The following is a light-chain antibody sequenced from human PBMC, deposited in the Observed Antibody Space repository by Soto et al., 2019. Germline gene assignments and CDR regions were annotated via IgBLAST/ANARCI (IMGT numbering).Light chain of an antibody. CDR3: QQSYSSPLT. V-gene: IGKV1-39*01. CDR2: ATF. J-gene: IGKJ4*01. CDR1: QSISSD. Sequence: DIQLTQSPSSLSASVGDRVTITCRASQSISSDLNWYLQNPGRAPKLLIYATFSLQSGDPSRFRASGSGTDFTLTISSLQPEDYATYYFQQSYSSPLTLGGGTKVEIK.